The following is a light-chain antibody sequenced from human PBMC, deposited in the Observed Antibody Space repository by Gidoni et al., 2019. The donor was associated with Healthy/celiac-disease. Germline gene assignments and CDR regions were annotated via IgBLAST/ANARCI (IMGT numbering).Light chain of an antibody. V-gene: IGLV2-11*01. Sequence: QSALTPPRSVSGSPGQSVTISCTGTSSDVGGYNYVSWYQQHPGKAPKLMIYEVSKRPSGVPDRCSGSKSGNTASLTISGLQAEDEADYYCCSYAGSYTYGVFGGGTKLTVL. J-gene: IGLJ2*01. CDR3: CSYAGSYTYGV. CDR2: EVS. CDR1: SSDVGGYNY.